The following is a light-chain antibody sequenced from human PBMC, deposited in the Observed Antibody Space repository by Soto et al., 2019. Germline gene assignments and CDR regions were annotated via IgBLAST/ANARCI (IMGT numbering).Light chain of an antibody. V-gene: IGKV3-11*01. CDR2: HAS. Sequence: EIVLTQSQATMSFSPGERAALSCRASQSVSSSLAWYQQKPGQAPRLLIDHASKMATGIPASFSGSGSGTDFTLTISSLEPEDFAVYFCQHRSNLPSPSGGGTQVEI. J-gene: IGKJ4*01. CDR1: QSVSSS. CDR3: QHRSNLPSP.